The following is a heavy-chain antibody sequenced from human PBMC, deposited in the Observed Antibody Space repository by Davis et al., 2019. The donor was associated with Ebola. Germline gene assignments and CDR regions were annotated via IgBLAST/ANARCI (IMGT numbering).Heavy chain of an antibody. V-gene: IGHV4-59*08. CDR2: IYYSGST. CDR3: ARTRWPVKWFDP. CDR1: GGSISSYY. J-gene: IGHJ5*02. D-gene: IGHD5-24*01. Sequence: GSLRLSCTVSGGSISSYYWSWIRQPPGKGLEWIGYIYYSGSTNYNPSLKSRVTISVDTSKNQFSLKLSSVTAADTAVYYCARTRWPVKWFDPWGQGTLVNVSS.